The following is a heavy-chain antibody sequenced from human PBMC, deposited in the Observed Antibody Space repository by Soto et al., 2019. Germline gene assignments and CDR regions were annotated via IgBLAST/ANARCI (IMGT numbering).Heavy chain of an antibody. V-gene: IGHV1-69*08. CDR1: GGTFSTYI. D-gene: IGHD3-3*01. CDR2: IIPIPDIT. Sequence: QVQLVQSGAEVRKPGSSVKVSCKAPGGTFSTYIISWVRQAPGQGLEWMGRIIPIPDITNYAQKFQGRVTVTGDRSTSTAYMGLTSLKSEDPAVYYCARDRITTRGDAFDLWGQGTMVNVSS. J-gene: IGHJ3*01. CDR3: ARDRITTRGDAFDL.